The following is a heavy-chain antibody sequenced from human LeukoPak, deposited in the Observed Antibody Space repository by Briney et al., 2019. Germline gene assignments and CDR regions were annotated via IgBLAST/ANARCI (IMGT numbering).Heavy chain of an antibody. CDR3: ARGATFQRQALAY. D-gene: IGHD3-16*01. Sequence: ASVKVACKASGYIFTEYDINWVRQAAGQGPELMGWINPNSYNKAYTGKFQGGLTMTTNTSTTTVYMELSSLRSEDTAIYYCARGATFQRQALAYWAQGTLVIVSS. CDR2: INPNSYNK. CDR1: GYIFTEYD. J-gene: IGHJ4*02. V-gene: IGHV1-8*01.